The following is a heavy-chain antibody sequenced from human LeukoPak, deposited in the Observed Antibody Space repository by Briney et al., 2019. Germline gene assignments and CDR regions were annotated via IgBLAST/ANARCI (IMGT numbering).Heavy chain of an antibody. Sequence: SVKVSCKASGGTFSSHAISWVRQAPGQGLEWMGGIIPIFGTANYAQKFQGRVTITTDESTSTAYMELSSLRSEDTAVYYCARDTTGTTRDWFDPWGQGTLVTVSS. CDR3: ARDTTGTTRDWFDP. J-gene: IGHJ5*02. V-gene: IGHV1-69*05. CDR1: GGTFSSHA. D-gene: IGHD1-1*01. CDR2: IIPIFGTA.